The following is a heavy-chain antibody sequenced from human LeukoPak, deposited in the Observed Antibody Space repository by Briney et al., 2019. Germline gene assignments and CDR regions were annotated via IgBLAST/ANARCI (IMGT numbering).Heavy chain of an antibody. J-gene: IGHJ4*02. Sequence: PGGSLRLSCAASGFTFSSYAMSWVRQAPGKGLEWVSAISGSGGSTYYADSVKGRFTISRDNSKNTLYLQMNSLRAEDTAVYYCAKVRGGIAAAGTGGRSYFDYWGQGTLVTVSS. V-gene: IGHV3-23*01. CDR2: ISGSGGST. D-gene: IGHD6-13*01. CDR1: GFTFSSYA. CDR3: AKVRGGIAAAGTGGRSYFDY.